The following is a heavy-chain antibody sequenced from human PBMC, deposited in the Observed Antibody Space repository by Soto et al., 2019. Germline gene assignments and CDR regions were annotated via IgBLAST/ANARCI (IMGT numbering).Heavy chain of an antibody. D-gene: IGHD2-2*01. CDR3: AKLYQGKRPPDY. CDR1: GGSIRSSDYY. Sequence: SETLSLTCTVSGGSIRSSDYYWGWIRQPPGKGLEWIGSIYYSGNTYYNPSLKSRVTISVDTSRNQLSLKLTSVTAADTAVYYCAKLYQGKRPPDYWGQGTRVTVSS. CDR2: IYYSGNT. J-gene: IGHJ4*02. V-gene: IGHV4-39*01.